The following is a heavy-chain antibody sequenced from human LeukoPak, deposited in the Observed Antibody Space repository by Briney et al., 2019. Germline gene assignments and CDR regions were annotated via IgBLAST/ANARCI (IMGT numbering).Heavy chain of an antibody. V-gene: IGHV3-23*01. D-gene: IGHD3-3*01. CDR1: EFTFSRFA. J-gene: IGHJ5*02. CDR2: LSGSGGAT. Sequence: GGSLRLSCEAPEFTFSRFAMSWIRQPPGTGLEWVSTLSGSGGATYYADSVKGRFTISRDNAKNSPYLQMNSLRADDTAVYYCARDLRVLRFLEWSPWGQGTLVTVSS. CDR3: ARDLRVLRFLEWSP.